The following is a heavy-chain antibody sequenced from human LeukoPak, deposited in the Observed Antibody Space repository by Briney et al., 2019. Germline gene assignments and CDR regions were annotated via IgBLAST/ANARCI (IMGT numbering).Heavy chain of an antibody. CDR2: IYYSGST. V-gene: IGHV4-59*01. D-gene: IGHD2-2*01. CDR1: GGSISSYY. J-gene: IGHJ6*02. CDR3: ARVGCSSTSCYEDYYYYGMDV. Sequence: SETLSLTCTVSGGSISSYYWSWIRQPPGKGLEWIRYIYYSGSTNYNPSLKSRVTISVDTSKNQFSLKLSSVTAADTAVYYCARVGCSSTSCYEDYYYYGMDVWGQGTTVTVSS.